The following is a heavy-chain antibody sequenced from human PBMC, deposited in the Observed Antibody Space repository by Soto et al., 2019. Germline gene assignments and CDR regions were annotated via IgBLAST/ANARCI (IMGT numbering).Heavy chain of an antibody. D-gene: IGHD3-16*01. CDR2: ISYDGSNK. CDR3: AKAQGGEGGGPFDI. V-gene: IGHV3-30*18. Sequence: GGSLRLSCAASGFTFNNYGIHWVRQAPGKGLEWVAVISYDGSNKYYADSVKGRFTISRDNSKNTLYLQMDSLRPEDTAVYYCAKAQGGEGGGPFDIWGQGTMVTVSS. J-gene: IGHJ3*02. CDR1: GFTFNNYG.